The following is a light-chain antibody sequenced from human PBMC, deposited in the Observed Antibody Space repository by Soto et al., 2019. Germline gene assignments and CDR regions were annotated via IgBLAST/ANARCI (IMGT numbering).Light chain of an antibody. CDR1: SSDVGGYNY. J-gene: IGLJ1*01. CDR3: SSYAGSNV. CDR2: EVS. Sequence: QSALTQPASVSGSPGQSITISCTGTSSDVGGYNYVSWYQQHPGKAPKLMIYEVSKRPSGVPDRFSGSKSGNTASLTVSGLQAEDEADYYCSSYAGSNVFGTGTKLTVL. V-gene: IGLV2-8*01.